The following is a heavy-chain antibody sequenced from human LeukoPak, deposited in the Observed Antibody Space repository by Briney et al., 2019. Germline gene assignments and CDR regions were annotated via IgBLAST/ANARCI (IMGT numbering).Heavy chain of an antibody. CDR1: GGSISSGGYY. CDR3: ARDSGYSGVDY. CDR2: IYYSGST. Sequence: ESSETLSLTCTVSGGSISSGGYYWSWIRQHPGKGLEWIGYIYYSGSTYYNPSLKSRVTISVDTSKNQFSLKLSSVTAADAAVYYCARDSGYSGVDYWGQGTLVTVSS. D-gene: IGHD5-12*01. J-gene: IGHJ4*02. V-gene: IGHV4-31*03.